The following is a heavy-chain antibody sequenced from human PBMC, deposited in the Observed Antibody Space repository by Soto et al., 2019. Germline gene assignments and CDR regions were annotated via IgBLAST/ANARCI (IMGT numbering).Heavy chain of an antibody. V-gene: IGHV3-33*01. CDR1: GFTFSRHG. CDR2: IWYDGSKK. Sequence: GESLKISCAASGFTFSRHGMQWVRQAPGKGLEWVAVIWYDGSKKYYSDSVKGRFTISRDNSKNTLYLQMNSLRAEDTAVYYCARGETGYDYLVDYWGQGTLVTVSS. D-gene: IGHD5-12*01. CDR3: ARGETGYDYLVDY. J-gene: IGHJ4*02.